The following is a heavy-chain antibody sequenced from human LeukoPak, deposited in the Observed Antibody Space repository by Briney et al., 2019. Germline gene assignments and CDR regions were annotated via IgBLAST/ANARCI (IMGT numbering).Heavy chain of an antibody. V-gene: IGHV4-4*07. Sequence: SETLSLTCTVSGGSISSYYWSWIRQPAGKGLAWIGRVYTSGSTNYNPSLKSRVTMSVDTSKNQFSLKLSSVTAADTAVYYCARGSRFGEFDAFDIWGQGTMVTVSS. CDR1: GGSISSYY. CDR2: VYTSGST. CDR3: ARGSRFGEFDAFDI. J-gene: IGHJ3*02. D-gene: IGHD3-10*01.